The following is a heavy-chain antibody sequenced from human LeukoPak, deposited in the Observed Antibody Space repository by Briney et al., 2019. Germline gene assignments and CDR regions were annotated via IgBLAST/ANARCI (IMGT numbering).Heavy chain of an antibody. CDR2: ISAYNGNT. J-gene: IGHJ5*02. CDR3: ARDWYSSSWSDENWFDP. CDR1: GYTFTSYG. D-gene: IGHD6-13*01. Sequence: AASVKVSCKASGYTFTSYGISWVRQAPGQGLEWMGWISAYNGNTNYAQKLQGRVTMTTDTSTSTAYMELRSLRSDDTAVYYCARDWYSSSWSDENWFDPWGQGTLVTVSS. V-gene: IGHV1-18*01.